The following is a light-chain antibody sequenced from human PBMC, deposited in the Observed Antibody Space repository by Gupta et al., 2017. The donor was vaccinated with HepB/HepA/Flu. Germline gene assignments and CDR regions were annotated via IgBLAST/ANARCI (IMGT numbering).Light chain of an antibody. Sequence: IQMTPSPSSLSASVGDKVTITCQASQDINNYLIWYQQKPGRAPKLLIYDTSNLETGVPSRFSGSGSGTEFTLTISSLQPEDVATYHCQQDHHLPYTFGQGTKLESK. J-gene: IGKJ2*01. CDR1: QDINNY. CDR3: QQDHHLPYT. CDR2: DTS. V-gene: IGKV1-33*01.